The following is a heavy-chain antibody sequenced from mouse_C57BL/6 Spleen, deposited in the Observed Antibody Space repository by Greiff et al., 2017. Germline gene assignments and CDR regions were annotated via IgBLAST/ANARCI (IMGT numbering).Heavy chain of an antibody. CDR1: GYAFSSYW. CDR3: ARSKGHYDPSRPGFAY. D-gene: IGHD2-4*01. Sequence: QVQLQQSGAELVKPGASVKISCKASGYAFSSYWMNWVKQRPGQGLEWIGHIYPGDGDTNYNGKFKGKATLTADKSSSTAYMPLSSLTAEDSAVYFCARSKGHYDPSRPGFAYWGQGTLVTVSA. CDR2: IYPGDGDT. V-gene: IGHV1-80*01. J-gene: IGHJ3*01.